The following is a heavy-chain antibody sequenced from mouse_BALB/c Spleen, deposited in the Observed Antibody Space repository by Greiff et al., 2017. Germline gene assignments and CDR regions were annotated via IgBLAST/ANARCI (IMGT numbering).Heavy chain of an antibody. V-gene: IGHV3-2*02. CDR3: ARWDTVSYAMDY. Sequence: EVQLQESGPGLVKPSQSLSLTCTVTGYSITSDYAWNWIRQFPGNKLEWMGYISYSGSTSYNPSLKSRISITRDTSKNQFFLQLNSVTTEDTATYYCARWDTVSYAMDYWGQGTSVTVSS. J-gene: IGHJ4*01. CDR1: GYSITSDYA. CDR2: ISYSGST. D-gene: IGHD1-1*01.